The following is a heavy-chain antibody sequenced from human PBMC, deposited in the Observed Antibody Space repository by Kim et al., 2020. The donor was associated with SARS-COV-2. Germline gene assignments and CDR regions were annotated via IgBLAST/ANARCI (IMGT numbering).Heavy chain of an antibody. D-gene: IGHD3-16*01. CDR1: GFIFSSYG. CDR2: ISYDGSNK. Sequence: GGSLRLSCAATGFIFSSYGMHWVRQAPGKGLEWVAVISYDGSNKNYADSVKGRFTISRDNSKNTLYLQMNSLRTEDTAVYYCAKDLILAPRPYNYYYYGMDVWGQVTTVTVAS. CDR3: AKDLILAPRPYNYYYYGMDV. J-gene: IGHJ6*02. V-gene: IGHV3-30*18.